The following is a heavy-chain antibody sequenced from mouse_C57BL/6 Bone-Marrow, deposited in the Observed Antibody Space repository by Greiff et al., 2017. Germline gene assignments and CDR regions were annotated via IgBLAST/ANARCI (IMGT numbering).Heavy chain of an antibody. J-gene: IGHJ4*01. Sequence: EVHLVESGGGLVQPGGSMKLSCAASGFTFSDAWMDWVRQSPEKGLEWVAEIRNKANNHATYYAESVKGRFTISRDDSKSSVYLQMNSLRAEDTGSYYCTRGYSNFYAMDYWGQGTSVTVSS. CDR3: TRGYSNFYAMDY. V-gene: IGHV6-6*01. D-gene: IGHD2-5*01. CDR2: IRNKANNHAT. CDR1: GFTFSDAW.